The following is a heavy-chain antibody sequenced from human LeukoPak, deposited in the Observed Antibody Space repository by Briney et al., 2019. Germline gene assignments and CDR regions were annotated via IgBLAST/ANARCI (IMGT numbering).Heavy chain of an antibody. CDR1: GGSISSYY. V-gene: IGHV4-59*01. CDR3: ARGYYGSGSYNWFDH. Sequence: SETLSLTCTVSGGSISSYYWSWIRQPPGKGLEWIGYISYIGSTNYNPSLKSRVTISVDTSRNQFSLKLRSVTAADTALYYCARGYYGSGSYNWFDHWGQGTLVTVSS. J-gene: IGHJ5*02. D-gene: IGHD3-10*01. CDR2: ISYIGST.